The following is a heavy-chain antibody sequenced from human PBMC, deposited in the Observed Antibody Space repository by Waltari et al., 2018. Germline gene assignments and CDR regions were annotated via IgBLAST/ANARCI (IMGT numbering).Heavy chain of an antibody. CDR2: TIPILGIA. CDR3: ARTLRIAAAGTYYYGMDV. CDR1: GGTFSSYT. V-gene: IGHV1-69*02. J-gene: IGHJ6*02. Sequence: QVQLVQSGAEVKKPGSSVKVSCKASGGTFSSYTISWVRQAPGQGREWMGRTIPILGIANYAQKFQGRVTITADKSTSTAYMELSSLRSEDTAVYYCARTLRIAAAGTYYYGMDVWGQGTTVTVSS. D-gene: IGHD6-13*01.